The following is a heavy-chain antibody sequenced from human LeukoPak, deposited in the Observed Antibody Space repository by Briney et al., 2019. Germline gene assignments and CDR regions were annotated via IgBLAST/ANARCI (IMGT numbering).Heavy chain of an antibody. D-gene: IGHD2-15*01. CDR1: GFTFSSYW. CDR2: IKQDGSEK. V-gene: IGHV3-7*01. CDR3: ARDVAAMDYYYYYYYMDV. J-gene: IGHJ6*03. Sequence: GGSLRLSCAASGFTFSSYWMSWVRQAPGKGLEWEANIKQDGSEKYYVDSVKGRFTISRDNAKNSLYLQMNSLRAEDTAVYYCARDVAAMDYYYYYYYMDVWGKGTTVTVSS.